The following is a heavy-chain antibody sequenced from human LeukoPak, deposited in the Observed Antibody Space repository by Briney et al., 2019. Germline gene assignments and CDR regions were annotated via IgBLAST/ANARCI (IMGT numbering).Heavy chain of an antibody. D-gene: IGHD5-18*01. CDR3: ARDESGYSYGYNYYYYMDV. CDR1: GSTFSSYA. Sequence: SVKVSCKASGSTFSSYAISWVRQAPGQGLEWMGGIIPIFGTANYAQKFQGRVTITTDESTSTAYMELSSLRSEDTAVYYCARDESGYSYGYNYYYYMDVWGKGTTVTVSS. V-gene: IGHV1-69*05. J-gene: IGHJ6*03. CDR2: IIPIFGTA.